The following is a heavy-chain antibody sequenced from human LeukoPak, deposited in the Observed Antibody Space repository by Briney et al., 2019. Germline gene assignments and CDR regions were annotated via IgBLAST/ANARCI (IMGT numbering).Heavy chain of an antibody. CDR2: IYYSGST. CDR1: GGSISSSSHY. CDR3: ARLFYYASGVDY. Sequence: SETLSLTCSVSGGSISSSSHYWGWIRQPPGKGLEWIGSIYYSGSTYYNPSLKSRITMFVDTSKNQFSLNLRSVTAADTAVYYCARLFYYASGVDYWGQGTLVTVSS. V-gene: IGHV4-39*01. D-gene: IGHD3-10*01. J-gene: IGHJ4*02.